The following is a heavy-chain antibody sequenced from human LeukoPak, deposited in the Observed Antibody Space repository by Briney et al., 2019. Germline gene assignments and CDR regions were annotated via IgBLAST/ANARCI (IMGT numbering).Heavy chain of an antibody. D-gene: IGHD3-10*01. V-gene: IGHV4-59*08. CDR2: IYYNGNT. CDR1: GGSISSYY. CDR3: ARHYGSGNPDAFDI. Sequence: PSETLSLTCTVSGGSISSYYWSWIRQPPGKGLEWIGYIYYNGNTNYNPSLKSRLTISVDTSKIQFSLKLSSVTAADTAVYYCARHYGSGNPDAFDIWGQGTMVIVSS. J-gene: IGHJ3*02.